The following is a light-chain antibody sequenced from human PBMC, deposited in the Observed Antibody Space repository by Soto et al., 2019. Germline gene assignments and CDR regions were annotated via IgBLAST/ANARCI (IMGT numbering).Light chain of an antibody. J-gene: IGKJ1*01. V-gene: IGKV4-1*01. Sequence: DIVLTQSPDSLAVSLGERATINCKSSQSVLYRSNNKNYLAWYQQKPGRLPKLLISWASTRESGVPDRFSGSGSGTDFTLTSSSLQAEYVAIYYCQQYYILPWTFGQGTKVEIK. CDR1: QSVLYRSNNKNY. CDR2: WAS. CDR3: QQYYILPWT.